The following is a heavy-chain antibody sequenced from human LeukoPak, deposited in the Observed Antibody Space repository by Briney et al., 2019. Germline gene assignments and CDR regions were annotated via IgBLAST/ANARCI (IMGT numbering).Heavy chain of an antibody. CDR1: GFTFSSYS. D-gene: IGHD6-19*01. CDR3: LIAVAGTGSY. CDR2: ISSSSSTI. V-gene: IGHV3-48*02. Sequence: GGSLRLSCAASGFTFSSYSMNWVRQAPGEGLEWVSYISSSSSTIYYADSVKGRFTISRDNAKNSLYLQMNSLRDEDTAVYYCLIAVAGTGSYWGEGPLASVSS. J-gene: IGHJ4*01.